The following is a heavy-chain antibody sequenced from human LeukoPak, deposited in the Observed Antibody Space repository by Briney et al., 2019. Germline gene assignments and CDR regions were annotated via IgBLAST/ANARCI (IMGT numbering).Heavy chain of an antibody. CDR2: IHYSGST. CDR1: GGSISSFY. Sequence: SETLSLTCTVSGGSISSFYWNWIRQSPGKGLEWIGYIHYSGSTNYNPSLKSRVTLSLDAFNNEVSLKLSSVTAADTAVYYCAREGRGGNSYGDYYYYGFDVWGQGTTVSVSS. CDR3: AREGRGGNSYGDYYYYGFDV. V-gene: IGHV4-59*01. J-gene: IGHJ6*02. D-gene: IGHD5-18*01.